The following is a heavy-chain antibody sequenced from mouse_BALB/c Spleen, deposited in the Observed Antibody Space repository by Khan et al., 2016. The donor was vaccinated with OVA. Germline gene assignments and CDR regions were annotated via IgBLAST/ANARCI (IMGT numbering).Heavy chain of an antibody. CDR3: ARTARIKY. Sequence: EVQLQESGPGLVKPSQSLSLTCTVTGYSITSGYGWNWIRQFPGNKLEWMGYISYSGSTNYNPSPKSRISITRDTSKNQFFLQLNAVTTEDTATYYCARTARIKYWGQGTTLTVSS. V-gene: IGHV3-2*02. CDR1: GYSITSGYG. J-gene: IGHJ2*01. D-gene: IGHD1-2*01. CDR2: ISYSGST.